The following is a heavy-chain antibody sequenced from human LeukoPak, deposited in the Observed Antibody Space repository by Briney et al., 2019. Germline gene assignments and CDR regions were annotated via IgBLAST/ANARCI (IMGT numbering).Heavy chain of an antibody. CDR2: INSDGSST. CDR3: ARDRGSAASIAVAAVPDY. CDR1: GFTFSSYW. Sequence: PGGSLRLSCAASGFTFSSYWMHWVRQAPGKGLVWVSRINSDGSSTSYADSVKGRFTISRDNAKNTLYLQMNSLRAEDTAVYYCARDRGSAASIAVAAVPDYWGQGTLVTVSS. V-gene: IGHV3-74*01. J-gene: IGHJ4*02. D-gene: IGHD6-19*01.